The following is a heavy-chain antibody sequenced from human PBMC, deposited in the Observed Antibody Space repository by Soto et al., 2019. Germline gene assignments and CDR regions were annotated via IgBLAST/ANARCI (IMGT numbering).Heavy chain of an antibody. J-gene: IGHJ6*02. Sequence: GGSLRLSCAASGFTFSSYSISWVRYAPWKRLEWVSAISGSGVSTYYADSVKGRFTISRDNSKNTLYLQMNSLRAEDTAVYYCAKDNSMEHIVQGDMDVWS. D-gene: IGHD3-10*01. V-gene: IGHV3-23*01. CDR3: AKDNSMEHIVQGDMDV. CDR2: ISGSGVST. CDR1: GFTFSSYS.